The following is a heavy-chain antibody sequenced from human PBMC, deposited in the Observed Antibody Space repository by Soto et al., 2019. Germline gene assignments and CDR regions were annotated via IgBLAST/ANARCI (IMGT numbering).Heavy chain of an antibody. J-gene: IGHJ5*02. CDR3: ARWGMVRGVIPKEFDP. CDR2: IYHSGST. CDR1: GGSISSSNW. D-gene: IGHD3-10*01. Sequence: SETLSLTCAVSGGSISSSNWWSWVRQPPGKGLEWIGEIYHSGSTNYNPSLKSRVTISVDKSKNQFSLKLSSVTAADTAVYYCARWGMVRGVIPKEFDPWGQGTLVTVSS. V-gene: IGHV4-4*02.